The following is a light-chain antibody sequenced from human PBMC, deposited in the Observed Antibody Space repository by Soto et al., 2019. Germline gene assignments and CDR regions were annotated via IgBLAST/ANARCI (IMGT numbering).Light chain of an antibody. J-gene: IGKJ4*01. CDR3: QQRSDWHPLT. CDR2: DAS. V-gene: IGKV3-11*01. CDR1: QSVSKF. Sequence: ESVLTQSPATLSLSPGERATLSCRASQSVSKFLAWYQQKPGQAPRLLIYDASNRATGIPARFSGSGSGTDFTLTISSLEPEDFAIYYCQQRSDWHPLTFGGGTKVEIK.